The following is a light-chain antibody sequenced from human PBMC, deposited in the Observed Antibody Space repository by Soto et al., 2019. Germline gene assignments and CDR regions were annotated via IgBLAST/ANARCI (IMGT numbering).Light chain of an antibody. J-gene: IGKJ3*01. Sequence: DIQMTQSPSTLSASVGDRVTITCRASQSISSWLAWYQQKPGKAPKPLIYKASSLESGVPSRFSGSGSGTEFTLTISSLQPDDFATYYCQQYNSYSLTFGPGTKVDIK. V-gene: IGKV1-5*03. CDR1: QSISSW. CDR3: QQYNSYSLT. CDR2: KAS.